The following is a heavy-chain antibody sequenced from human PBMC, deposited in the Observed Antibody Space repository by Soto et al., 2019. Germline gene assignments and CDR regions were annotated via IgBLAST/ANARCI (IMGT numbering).Heavy chain of an antibody. J-gene: IGHJ4*02. CDR1: GASIRSGGFY. CDR2: IYYTGST. V-gene: IGHV4-31*03. CDR3: ARIEMASIK. Sequence: SETLSLTCSASGASIRSGGFYWSWLRQSPGKGLEWIGHIYYTGSTFVSPSLKGRLTISLDTSKNQFSLDLSSVTAADTAMYYCARIEMASIKWGRGTLVTVSS. D-gene: IGHD5-12*01.